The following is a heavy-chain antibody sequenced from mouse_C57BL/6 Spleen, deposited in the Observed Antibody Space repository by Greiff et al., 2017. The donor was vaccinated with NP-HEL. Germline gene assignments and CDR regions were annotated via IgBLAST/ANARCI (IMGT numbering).Heavy chain of an antibody. J-gene: IGHJ3*01. CDR2: IDPSDSYT. V-gene: IGHV1-50*01. Sequence: VQLQQPGAELVKPGASLKLSCKASGYTSTSYWMQWVKQRPGQGLEWIGEIDPSDSYTNYNQKFKGKATLTVDTSSSTAYMQLSSLTSEDSAGYYCARWGYYDYGKTFAYWGQGTLVTVSA. CDR3: ARWGYYDYGKTFAY. CDR1: GYTSTSYW. D-gene: IGHD2-4*01.